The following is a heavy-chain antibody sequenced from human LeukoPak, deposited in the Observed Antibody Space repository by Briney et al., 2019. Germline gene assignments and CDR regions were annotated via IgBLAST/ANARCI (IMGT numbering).Heavy chain of an antibody. CDR3: ARGPLTVTRGFDP. D-gene: IGHD4-17*01. J-gene: IGHJ5*02. Sequence: SETLSLTCTLSSGSISTSNYYWGWVRQPPGKALEWIGNIFYSGSTYYSPSLKSRVTISLDTSRNQFSLKLNSVTAADTAVYYCARGPLTVTRGFDPWGQGTLVTVSS. V-gene: IGHV4-39*07. CDR2: IFYSGST. CDR1: SGSISTSNYY.